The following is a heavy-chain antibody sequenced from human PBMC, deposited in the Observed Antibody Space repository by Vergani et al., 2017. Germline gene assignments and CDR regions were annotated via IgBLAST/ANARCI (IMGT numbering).Heavy chain of an antibody. D-gene: IGHD1-26*01. Sequence: VQLVQSGAEVKKPGSSVKVSCKASGGTFSSYSMSWVRQAPGKGLEWVSYISSSSRTIYYADSVKGRFTISRDNAKNSLNLQMNSLRAEDTAVYYCARRGSYGDYFDYWGQGTLVTVSS. CDR3: ARRGSYGDYFDY. J-gene: IGHJ4*02. CDR1: GGTFSSYS. V-gene: IGHV3-48*04. CDR2: ISSSSRTI.